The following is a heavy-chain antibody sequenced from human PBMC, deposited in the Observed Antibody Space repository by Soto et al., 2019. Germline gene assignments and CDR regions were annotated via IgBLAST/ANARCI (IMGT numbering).Heavy chain of an antibody. CDR3: AKDIYYFDY. D-gene: IGHD2-21*01. Sequence: SETLSLTCTVSGGSIRSSNWWSWVRQPPGKGLEWIGEIYHSGSTNYNPSLESRVTISVDKSKNQFSLKLSSLTAADTAVYYCAKDIYYFDYSGQGTLVTVSS. CDR2: IYHSGST. V-gene: IGHV4-4*02. CDR1: GGSIRSSNW. J-gene: IGHJ4*02.